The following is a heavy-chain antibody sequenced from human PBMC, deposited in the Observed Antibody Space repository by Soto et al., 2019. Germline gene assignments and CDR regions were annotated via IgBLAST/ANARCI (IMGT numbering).Heavy chain of an antibody. CDR1: GFTFSSYG. CDR2: IWYDGSNK. J-gene: IGHJ4*02. D-gene: IGHD3-10*01. Sequence: QVQLVESGGGVVQPGRSLRLSCAASGFTFSSYGMHWVRQAPGKGLEWVAVIWYDGSNKYYADSVKGRFTISRDNSKNTLYLEMNSLGGEERAVFYCARGRGVRGVIIKPRLKAGSLTDYWGQGTLVTVSS. V-gene: IGHV3-33*01. CDR3: ARGRGVRGVIIKPRLKAGSLTDY.